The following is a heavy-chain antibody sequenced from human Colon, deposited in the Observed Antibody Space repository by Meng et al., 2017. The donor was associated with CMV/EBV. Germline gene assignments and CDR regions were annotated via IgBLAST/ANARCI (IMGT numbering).Heavy chain of an antibody. CDR1: GHPVTIRE. D-gene: IGHD5/OR15-5a*01. Sequence: SGHPVTIREIHGRRQAPGGGVGGMGWGKPKRGDKNYAQKFQGRVEMTRDTTVSTAYLDLTSLRSADTAVYYCATLSIYDSTISDFWGQGTLVTVSS. J-gene: IGHJ4*02. CDR3: ATLSIYDSTISDF. CDR2: GKPKRGDK. V-gene: IGHV1-2*02.